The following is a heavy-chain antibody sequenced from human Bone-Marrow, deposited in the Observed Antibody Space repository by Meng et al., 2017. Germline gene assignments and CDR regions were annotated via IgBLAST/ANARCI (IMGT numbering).Heavy chain of an antibody. V-gene: IGHV3-20*04. J-gene: IGHJ4*02. Sequence: GESLKISCAASGFTFDDYGMSWVRQAPGKGLEWVSGINWNGGSTGYADSVKGRFTISRDNAKDSLYLQISGLRAEDTAIYYCARDQGWELIDSWGQGTLVTVSS. CDR1: GFTFDDYG. CDR3: ARDQGWELIDS. D-gene: IGHD1-26*01. CDR2: INWNGGST.